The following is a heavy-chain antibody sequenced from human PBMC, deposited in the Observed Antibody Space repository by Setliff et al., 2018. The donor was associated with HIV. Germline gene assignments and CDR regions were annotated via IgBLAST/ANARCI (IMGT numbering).Heavy chain of an antibody. D-gene: IGHD7-27*01. CDR2: ISGSGGST. J-gene: IGHJ3*02. Sequence: GESLKISCAASGFTFSSSVMSWVRQAPGKGLEWVSFISGSGGSTEYADSVKGRFTVSRDNSKNRLYLQMNSLRVEDTAGYYCAKECWGDRMAFDIWGQGTMVTVSS. CDR1: GFTFSSSV. V-gene: IGHV3-23*01. CDR3: AKECWGDRMAFDI.